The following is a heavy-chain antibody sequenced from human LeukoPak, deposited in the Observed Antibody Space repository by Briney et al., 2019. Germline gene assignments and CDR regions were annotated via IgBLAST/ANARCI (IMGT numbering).Heavy chain of an antibody. J-gene: IGHJ4*02. CDR2: ISGSGGST. Sequence: GGSLRLSCAASGFTFSSYAMSWVRQAPGKGLEWVSAISGSGGSTYYADSVKGRFTIPRDNSKNTLYLQMNSLRAEDTAVYYCAKVCFFGGIPYYFDYWGQGTLVTVSS. CDR1: GFTFSSYA. V-gene: IGHV3-23*01. CDR3: AKVCFFGGIPYYFDY. D-gene: IGHD2-15*01.